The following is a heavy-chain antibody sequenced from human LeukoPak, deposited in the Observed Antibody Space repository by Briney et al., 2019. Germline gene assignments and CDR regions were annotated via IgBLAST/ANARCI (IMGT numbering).Heavy chain of an antibody. CDR2: IWFDGSNK. D-gene: IGHD1-26*01. J-gene: IGHJ4*02. CDR3: ARGTISSGRPRYFDY. Sequence: PGGSLRLSCAASGFTFSNYGMHWVRQAPGKGLEWAALIWFDGSNKYYTDSVKGRFAISRDNSKNTLYLQMNSLRADDTAVYYCARGTISSGRPRYFDYWGQGTLVTVSS. CDR1: GFTFSNYG. V-gene: IGHV3-33*01.